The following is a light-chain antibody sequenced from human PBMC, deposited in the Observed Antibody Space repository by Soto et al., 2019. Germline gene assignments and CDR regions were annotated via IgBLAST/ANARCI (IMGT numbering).Light chain of an antibody. CDR3: QQYGSSLLFT. V-gene: IGKV3-20*01. J-gene: IGKJ3*01. CDR2: GAS. CDR1: QSVSSSY. Sequence: EIVLTQSPGTLALSPGERATLSCRASQSVSSSYLAWYQQKPGQAPRLLIYGASSRATGIPDRISGSGSGTDFTLTISRLEPEDFSVYYCQQYGSSLLFTFGPGTKVDTK.